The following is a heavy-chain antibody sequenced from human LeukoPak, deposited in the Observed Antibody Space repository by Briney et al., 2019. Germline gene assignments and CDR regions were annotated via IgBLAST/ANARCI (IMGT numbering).Heavy chain of an antibody. CDR3: ARGMRTFGGVIDLPQHDY. J-gene: IGHJ4*02. D-gene: IGHD3-16*02. V-gene: IGHV3-7*01. CDR1: GFTFSSYW. Sequence: HPGGSLRLSCAASGFTFSSYWMSWVRQAPGKGLEWVANIKQDGSEKYYVDSVKGRFTISRDNAKSSLYLQVNSLRAEDTAVYYCARGMRTFGGVIDLPQHDYWGQGTLVTVSS. CDR2: IKQDGSEK.